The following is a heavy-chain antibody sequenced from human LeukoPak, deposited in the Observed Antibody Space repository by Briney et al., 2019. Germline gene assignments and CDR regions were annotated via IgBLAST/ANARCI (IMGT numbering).Heavy chain of an antibody. CDR2: IYTSGST. V-gene: IGHV4-61*02. J-gene: IGHJ6*03. D-gene: IGHD3-22*01. CDR3: ARETYDRSGRIYSYYMDV. CDR1: GGSISSGSYY. Sequence: SETLSLTCTVSGGSISSGSYYWNWIRQPAGKGLELIGRIYTSGSTNYNPSLKSRVTISVDTSKNQFSLKLSSVTAADTAMYYCARETYDRSGRIYSYYMDVWGKGTTVTISS.